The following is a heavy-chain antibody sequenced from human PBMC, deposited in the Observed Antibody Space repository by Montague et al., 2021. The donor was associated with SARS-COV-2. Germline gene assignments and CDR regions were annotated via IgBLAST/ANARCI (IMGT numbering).Heavy chain of an antibody. V-gene: IGHV4-4*02. CDR1: GDSIASEHW. CDR2: IHHTGGS. Sequence: SETLSLTCAVSGDSIASEHWWSWVRQSPGKGLEWIVEIHHTGGSNYNPSLVSRVTIFLDNSKNHLPLTLTSVTAADTAMYYCASHPVWQQLCTWGQGTLVTVSS. CDR3: ASHPVWQQLCT. J-gene: IGHJ4*02. D-gene: IGHD6-13*01.